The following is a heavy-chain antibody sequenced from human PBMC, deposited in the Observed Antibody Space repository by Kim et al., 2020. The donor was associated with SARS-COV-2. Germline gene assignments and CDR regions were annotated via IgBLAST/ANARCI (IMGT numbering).Heavy chain of an antibody. CDR2: IKQDGSEK. CDR1: GFTFSSYW. V-gene: IGHV3-7*03. CDR3: ARERDFWSGYAFDY. J-gene: IGHJ4*02. D-gene: IGHD3-3*01. Sequence: GGSLRLSCAASGFTFSSYWMSWVRQAPGKGLEWVANIKQDGSEKYYVDSVKGRFTISRDNAKNSLYLQMNSLRAEDTAVYYCARERDFWSGYAFDYWGQGTLVTVSS.